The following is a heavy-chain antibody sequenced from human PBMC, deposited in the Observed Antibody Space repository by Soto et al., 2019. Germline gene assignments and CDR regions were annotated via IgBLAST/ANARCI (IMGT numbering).Heavy chain of an antibody. J-gene: IGHJ3*02. CDR3: ARATLHFDAFDI. CDR1: GGSFSGYY. V-gene: IGHV4-34*01. Sequence: KPSETLSLTCAVYGGSFSGYYWSWIRQPPGKGLEWIGEINHSGSTNYNPSLKSRVTISVDTSKNQFSLKLSSVTAADTAVYYCARATLHFDAFDIWGQGTMVTVSS. D-gene: IGHD2-15*01. CDR2: INHSGST.